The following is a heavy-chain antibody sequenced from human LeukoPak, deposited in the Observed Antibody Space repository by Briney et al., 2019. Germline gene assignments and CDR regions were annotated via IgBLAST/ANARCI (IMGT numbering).Heavy chain of an antibody. CDR3: ARGAEYYAIWRGYAGYSDY. CDR2: IYHRGST. Sequence: PSETLSLTCTVSGYSISNGYYWGWLRQPPGKGLEWVGSIYHRGSTYYNPSLRSRVTISLDRSKKKFSLKLTSVTAADTAVYFCARGAEYYAIWRGYAGYSDYWGQGISVTVSS. D-gene: IGHD3-3*01. V-gene: IGHV4-38-2*02. J-gene: IGHJ4*02. CDR1: GYSISNGYY.